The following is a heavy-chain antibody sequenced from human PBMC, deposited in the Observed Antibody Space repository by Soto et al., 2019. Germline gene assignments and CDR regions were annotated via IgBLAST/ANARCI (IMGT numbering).Heavy chain of an antibody. D-gene: IGHD6-13*01. J-gene: IGHJ5*02. Sequence: LSLTCTVSGGSVSSGSYYWSWIRQPPGKGLEWIGYIYYSGSTNYNPSLKSRVTISVDTSKNQFSLKLSSVTAADTAVYYCARVLSAAAAGTGLTLDNWFDPWGQGTLVTVSS. CDR3: ARVLSAAAAGTGLTLDNWFDP. CDR2: IYYSGST. V-gene: IGHV4-61*01. CDR1: GGSVSSGSYY.